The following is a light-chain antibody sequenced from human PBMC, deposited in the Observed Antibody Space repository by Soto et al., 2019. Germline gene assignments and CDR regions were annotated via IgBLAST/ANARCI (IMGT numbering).Light chain of an antibody. Sequence: EIVLTQSPATLSLSPGERATLSCRASQSVSSYLAWYQQKPGQAPRLLIDDASNRATGIPARFSGSGSGKNFTLTISSLEPEDFAVYYCQPRSNCPPYTVGQGTKLEIK. CDR1: QSVSSY. V-gene: IGKV3-11*01. CDR2: DAS. J-gene: IGKJ2*01. CDR3: QPRSNCPPYT.